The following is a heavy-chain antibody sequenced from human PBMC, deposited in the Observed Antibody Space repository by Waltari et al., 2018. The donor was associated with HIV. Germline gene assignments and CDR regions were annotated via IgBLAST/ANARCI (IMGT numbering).Heavy chain of an antibody. CDR3: ARDKAPYSSSSAVDY. CDR1: GFTFGSYG. V-gene: IGHV3-33*01. Sequence: VQLMESGGGVVQPGTSLRLSCATSGFTFGSYGIHWVRQVPGKGLEWVAVINYDGSNKFYAESVKGRFLISRDNSKNTLFLQMNSLRDEDTGLYYCARDKAPYSSSSAVDYWGQGTLVTVS. CDR2: INYDGSNK. J-gene: IGHJ4*02. D-gene: IGHD6-6*01.